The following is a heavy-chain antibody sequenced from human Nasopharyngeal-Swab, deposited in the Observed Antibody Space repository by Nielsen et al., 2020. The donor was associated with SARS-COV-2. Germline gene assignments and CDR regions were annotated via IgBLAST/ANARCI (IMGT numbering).Heavy chain of an antibody. V-gene: IGHV3-72*01. D-gene: IGHD3-16*01. J-gene: IGHJ3*02. CDR3: VREGPHYAWGSYSEGGAFDI. Sequence: WIRQPPGKGLEWVGRTRDKANSYTTEYAASVKGRFTISRDDSKNSLYLQMNSLKSEDTAVYYCVREGPHYAWGSYSEGGAFDIWGQGTMVTVSS. CDR2: TRDKANSYTT.